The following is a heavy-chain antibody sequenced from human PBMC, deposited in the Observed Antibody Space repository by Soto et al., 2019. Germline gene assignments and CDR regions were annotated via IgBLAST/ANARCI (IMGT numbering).Heavy chain of an antibody. J-gene: IGHJ6*04. Sequence: QVQLVQSGAEVKKPGSSVKVSCKASGGTFSSYAISWVRQAPGQGLAWMGGILPIFGTANYAQKFQGRVTITADEATSTAYMELSSLRSEDTAVYYCASDSGGTTVAFGMDVWGKGTTVTVSS. D-gene: IGHD4-17*01. CDR2: ILPIFGTA. V-gene: IGHV1-69*01. CDR1: GGTFSSYA. CDR3: ASDSGGTTVAFGMDV.